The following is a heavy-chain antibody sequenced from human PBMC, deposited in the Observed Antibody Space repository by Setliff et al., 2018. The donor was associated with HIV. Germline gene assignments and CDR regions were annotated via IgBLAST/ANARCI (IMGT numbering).Heavy chain of an antibody. CDR1: GFTFSSYG. Sequence: GGSLRLSCAASGFTFSSYGMHWVRQAPGKGLEWVALIWYDGSNKYYADSVKGRFTISRDNSKNSLYLQMNTLRVEDTAVYYCARDPPGSGFHLDYWGQGTPVTVSS. CDR2: IWYDGSNK. J-gene: IGHJ4*02. D-gene: IGHD5-12*01. CDR3: ARDPPGSGFHLDY. V-gene: IGHV3-33*08.